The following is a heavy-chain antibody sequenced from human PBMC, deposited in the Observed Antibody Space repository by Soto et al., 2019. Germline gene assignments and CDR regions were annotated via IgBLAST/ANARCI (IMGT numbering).Heavy chain of an antibody. Sequence: QVQLVQSGAEVKRPGSSVNVSCTASGGTFRSYGINWVRQAPGQGLEWMGGIIPIFGTLNSAQKFQGRVTITAGESTSTAYMELSSLRPEDTAVYYCASEGGGLGYCSGGTCNWYFDLWGRGTLVTVSS. J-gene: IGHJ2*01. D-gene: IGHD2-15*01. CDR1: GGTFRSYG. CDR2: IIPIFGTL. CDR3: ASEGGGLGYCSGGTCNWYFDL. V-gene: IGHV1-69*01.